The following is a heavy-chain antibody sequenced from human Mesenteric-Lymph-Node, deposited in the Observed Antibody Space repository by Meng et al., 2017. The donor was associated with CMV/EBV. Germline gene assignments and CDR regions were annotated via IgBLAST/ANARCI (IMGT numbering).Heavy chain of an antibody. J-gene: IGHJ5*02. CDR3: VRDARGGGWFDP. CDR1: GGSISSGDSY. CDR2: IYRSGST. Sequence: SGGSISSGDSYWSWLRQPPGKGLEWIGYIYRSGSTYYNLSLKSRLTISVDTSKNQFSLKLTSVTAADTAMYYCVRDARGGGWFDPWGQGTLVTVSS. D-gene: IGHD3-16*01. V-gene: IGHV4-30-4*08.